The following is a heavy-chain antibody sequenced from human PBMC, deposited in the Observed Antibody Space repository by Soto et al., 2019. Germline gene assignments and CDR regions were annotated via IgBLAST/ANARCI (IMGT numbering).Heavy chain of an antibody. Sequence: GGSLRLSCAASGFTFSNAWMNWVRQAPGKGLEWAGRIKSKTDGGTTDYAAPVKGRFTISRDDSKNTLYLQMNSLKTEDTAAYYCTTDIVVVPAAIGWFDPWGQGTLVTVSS. CDR2: IKSKTDGGTT. CDR3: TTDIVVVPAAIGWFDP. V-gene: IGHV3-15*07. J-gene: IGHJ5*02. D-gene: IGHD2-2*01. CDR1: GFTFSNAW.